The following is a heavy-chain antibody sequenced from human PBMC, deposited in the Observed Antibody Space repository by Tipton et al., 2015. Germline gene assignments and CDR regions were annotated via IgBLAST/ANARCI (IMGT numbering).Heavy chain of an antibody. J-gene: IGHJ6*02. Sequence: SGVTFSSYAMTWVRQAPGKGLEWVSVISNSGGTTYYADSVKGRFTISRDNSKNTLCLQMNSLRAEDTAVYFCARDGRYDILTGHSHQYGMDVWGQGTTVTVSS. CDR3: ARDGRYDILTGHSHQYGMDV. D-gene: IGHD3-9*01. CDR2: ISNSGGTT. CDR1: GVTFSSYA. V-gene: IGHV3-23*01.